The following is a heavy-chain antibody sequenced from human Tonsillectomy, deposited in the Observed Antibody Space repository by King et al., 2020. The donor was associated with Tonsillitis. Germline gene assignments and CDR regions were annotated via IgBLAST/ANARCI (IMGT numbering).Heavy chain of an antibody. Sequence: QLVQSWAEVKKPGSSVKVYCKASGDTVSSYALSWVRQSPRHVLELMGGFIPAFGTAYNAQKFKGSVTITADESTSTAYMELSSLRSEDTAVFYCARVGFYCDTTSCPLDYWGQGTLVTVSS. CDR2: FIPAFGTA. J-gene: IGHJ4*02. D-gene: IGHD2-2*01. CDR3: ARVGFYCDTTSCPLDY. CDR1: GDTVSSYA. V-gene: IGHV1-69*01.